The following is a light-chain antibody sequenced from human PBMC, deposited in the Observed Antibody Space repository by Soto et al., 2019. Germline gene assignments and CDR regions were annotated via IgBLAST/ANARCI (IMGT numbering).Light chain of an antibody. CDR2: DAS. V-gene: IGKV1-5*01. Sequence: DIQMTQSPSTLSASVGYRVTITWPASQSINRRLAWYQQKPGKAPNLLIYDASTLESGVPARFSGGDSRTEFTLTISSLQPDDFTTFYCQQDNSYPWTFGKGTK. CDR1: QSINRR. J-gene: IGKJ1*01. CDR3: QQDNSYPWT.